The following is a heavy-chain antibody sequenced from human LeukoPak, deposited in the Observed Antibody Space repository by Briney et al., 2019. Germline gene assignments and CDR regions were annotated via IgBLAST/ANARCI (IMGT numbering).Heavy chain of an antibody. J-gene: IGHJ5*02. CDR3: ARASGYYDSSGYYYPYWFDP. CDR2: ISAYNGNT. Sequence: ASVKVSCKASGYTFTSYGISWVRPAPGQGLAWMGWISAYNGNTNYAQKLQGRVTMTTDTSTSTAYMELRSLRSDDTAVYYCARASGYYDSSGYYYPYWFDPWGQGTLVTVSS. V-gene: IGHV1-18*01. CDR1: GYTFTSYG. D-gene: IGHD3-22*01.